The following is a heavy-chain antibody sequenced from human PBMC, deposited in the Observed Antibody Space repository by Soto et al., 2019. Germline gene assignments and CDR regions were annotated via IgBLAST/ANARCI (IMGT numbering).Heavy chain of an antibody. CDR3: ARDRAPLSRGFGELVGGWFDP. Sequence: QVQLVQSGAEVKKPGASVKVSCKASGYTFTSYYMHWVRQAPGQGLEWMGIINPSGGSASYAQKLQGRVTMTRATSTNTVYMELRSLRSEDTAVYYCARDRAPLSRGFGELVGGWFDPWGQGTLVTVSS. J-gene: IGHJ5*02. CDR1: GYTFTSYY. CDR2: INPSGGSA. D-gene: IGHD3-10*01. V-gene: IGHV1-46*01.